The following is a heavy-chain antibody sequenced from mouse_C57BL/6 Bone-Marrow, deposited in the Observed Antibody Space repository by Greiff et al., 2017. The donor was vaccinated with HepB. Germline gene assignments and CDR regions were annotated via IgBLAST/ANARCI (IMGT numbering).Heavy chain of an antibody. CDR1: GYTFTSYW. Sequence: VKLQQPGAELVKPGASVKLSCKASGYTFTSYWMQWVKQRPGQGLEWIGEIDPSDSYTNYNQKFKGKATLTVDTSSSTAYMQLSSLTSEDSAVYYCARYRLPFFDYWGQGTTLTVSS. CDR3: ARYRLPFFDY. D-gene: IGHD5-5*01. V-gene: IGHV1-50*01. J-gene: IGHJ2*01. CDR2: IDPSDSYT.